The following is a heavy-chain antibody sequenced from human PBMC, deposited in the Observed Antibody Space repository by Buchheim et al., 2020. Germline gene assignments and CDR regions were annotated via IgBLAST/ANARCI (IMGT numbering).Heavy chain of an antibody. CDR3: VKGGHYDRSGVWN. J-gene: IGHJ1*01. Sequence: QVQLAQSGAEVKKPVASVKVSCKAPGNTFTSYQMHWVRQAPGQGLEWMRIINPIDGSTSYAQKLRGRVTMTRDKSTSTVYMDMSSLRYEDTAMYYCVKGGHYDRSGVWNWGQGTL. V-gene: IGHV1-46*04. CDR2: INPIDGST. D-gene: IGHD3-22*01. CDR1: GNTFTSYQ.